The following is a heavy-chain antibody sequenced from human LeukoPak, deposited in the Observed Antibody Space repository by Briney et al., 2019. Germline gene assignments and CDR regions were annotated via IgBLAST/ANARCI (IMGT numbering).Heavy chain of an antibody. Sequence: GGSLRLSCAASGFTFSSYSMNWVRQAPGKGLEWVSSISSSSSYIYYADSVKGRFTISRDNAKNSLNLQMNSLRAEDTAVYYCARDRGGIAAAGTCFDYWGQGTLVTVSS. CDR3: ARDRGGIAAAGTCFDY. J-gene: IGHJ4*02. D-gene: IGHD6-13*01. CDR1: GFTFSSYS. CDR2: ISSSSSYI. V-gene: IGHV3-21*01.